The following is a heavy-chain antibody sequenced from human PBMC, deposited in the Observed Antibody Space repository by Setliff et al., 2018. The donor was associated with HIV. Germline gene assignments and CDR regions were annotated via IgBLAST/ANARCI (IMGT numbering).Heavy chain of an antibody. Sequence: PSETLSLTCTVSGGSISSGSYYWNWIRQPAGKGLEWIGRIYTSGSTNYNPSLKSRVTISVDTSKNQFSLKLSSVTAADTAVYYCAREVRWELPQGFDHWGQGSQVTVSS. CDR1: GGSISSGSYY. J-gene: IGHJ4*02. D-gene: IGHD1-26*01. CDR2: IYTSGST. V-gene: IGHV4-61*02. CDR3: AREVRWELPQGFDH.